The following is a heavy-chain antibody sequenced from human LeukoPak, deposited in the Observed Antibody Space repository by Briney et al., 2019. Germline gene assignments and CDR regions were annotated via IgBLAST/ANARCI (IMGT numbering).Heavy chain of an antibody. Sequence: ASVKVSCKASGYTFTSYDINWVRQATGQGLEWMGWMNPNSGNTGYAQKFQGRVTMTRNTSISTAYMELSSLRSEDTAVYYCARGPGYSYVYYYYGMDVWGQGTTVTVSS. CDR3: ARGPGYSYVYYYYGMDV. J-gene: IGHJ6*02. CDR1: GYTFTSYD. V-gene: IGHV1-8*02. CDR2: MNPNSGNT. D-gene: IGHD5-18*01.